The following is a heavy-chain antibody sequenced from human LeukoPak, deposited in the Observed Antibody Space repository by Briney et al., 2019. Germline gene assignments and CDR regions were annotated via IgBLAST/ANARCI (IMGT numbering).Heavy chain of an antibody. D-gene: IGHD3-3*01. CDR2: INPNSGGT. CDR1: GYTFTGYY. Sequence: ASVKVSCKASGYTFTGYYMHWVRQAPGQGLEWMGWINPNSGGTNYAQKFQGRVTMTRDTSISTAYMELSRLRSDDTAVYYCARASGVVEVYMDVWGKGTTVTVSS. J-gene: IGHJ6*03. V-gene: IGHV1-2*02. CDR3: ARASGVVEVYMDV.